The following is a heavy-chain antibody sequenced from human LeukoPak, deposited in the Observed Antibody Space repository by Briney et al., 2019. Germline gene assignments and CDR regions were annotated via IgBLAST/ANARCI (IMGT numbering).Heavy chain of an antibody. CDR3: ANSYSGSYYLS. CDR1: GFTFDDYA. CDR2: ISWNSGSI. Sequence: GGSLRLSCAASGFTFDDYAMPWVRQAPGKGLEWVSGISWNSGSIGYADSVKGRFTISRDNAKNSLYLQMNSLRAEDTALYYCANSYSGSYYLSWGQGTLVTVSS. D-gene: IGHD3-10*01. V-gene: IGHV3-9*01. J-gene: IGHJ4*02.